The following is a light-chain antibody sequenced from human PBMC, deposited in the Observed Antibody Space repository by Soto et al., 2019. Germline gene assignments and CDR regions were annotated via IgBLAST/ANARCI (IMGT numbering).Light chain of an antibody. CDR1: QTVNNN. V-gene: IGKV3-15*01. CDR2: GAS. J-gene: IGKJ1*01. CDR3: QQYDHWPRT. Sequence: EVVMTQSAATLSVSPGERATLSCRASQTVNNNLAWYQEKPGQAPRLLIHGASTRATGCPARFSGSGSGTDFTLTISSLQSEDFALYYCQQYDHWPRTFGQGTRW.